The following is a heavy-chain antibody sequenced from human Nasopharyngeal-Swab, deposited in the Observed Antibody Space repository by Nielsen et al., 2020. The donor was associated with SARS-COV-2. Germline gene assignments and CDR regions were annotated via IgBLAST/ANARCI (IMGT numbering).Heavy chain of an antibody. Sequence: WVRQAPGQGLEWMGGIIPIFGTANYAQKFQGRVTITADKSTSTAYMELSSLRSEDTVVYYCARAPLPRYCSGGSCYSGYFDYWGQGTLVTVSS. V-gene: IGHV1-69*06. CDR3: ARAPLPRYCSGGSCYSGYFDY. CDR2: IIPIFGTA. J-gene: IGHJ4*02. D-gene: IGHD2-15*01.